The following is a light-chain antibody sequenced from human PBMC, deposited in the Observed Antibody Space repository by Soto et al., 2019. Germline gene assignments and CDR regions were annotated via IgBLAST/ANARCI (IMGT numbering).Light chain of an antibody. CDR3: SSYTSTTTRV. CDR2: EVS. J-gene: IGLJ1*01. Sequence: QSVLTQPASVSGSPGQSITISCTGTSSDVGGYNYVSWYQQHPGKGPKLMIYEVSNRPSGVSNRFSGSESGNTATLTISGLQAEDEADYYCSSYTSTTTRVFGTGTKLTVL. V-gene: IGLV2-14*03. CDR1: SSDVGGYNY.